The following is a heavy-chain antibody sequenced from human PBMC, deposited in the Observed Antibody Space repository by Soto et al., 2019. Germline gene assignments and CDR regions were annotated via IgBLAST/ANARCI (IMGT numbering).Heavy chain of an antibody. V-gene: IGHV3-33*01. D-gene: IGHD5-12*01. CDR1: GFTFSSYG. CDR2: IWYDGSNK. CDR3: ARDWYSGYEDGMDV. Sequence: GGSLRLSCAASGFTFSSYGMHWVRQAPGKGLEWVAVIWYDGSNKYYADSVKGRFTISRDNSKNTLYLQMNSLRAEDTAVYYCARDWYSGYEDGMDVWGQGTTVTVSS. J-gene: IGHJ6*02.